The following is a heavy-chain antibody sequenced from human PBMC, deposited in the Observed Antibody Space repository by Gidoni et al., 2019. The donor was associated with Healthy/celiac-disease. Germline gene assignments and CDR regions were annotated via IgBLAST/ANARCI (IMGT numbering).Heavy chain of an antibody. CDR3: ARTTVTTSFDY. Sequence: QLQLQESGPGLVKPSETLSLTCTVHGGSISSSSYYWGWIRQPPGKGLEWIGSIYYSGSTYYNPSLTSRVTISVDTSKNQFSLTLSPVTAADTAVYYCARTTVTTSFDYWGQGTLVTVSS. D-gene: IGHD4-17*01. J-gene: IGHJ4*02. V-gene: IGHV4-39*01. CDR2: IYYSGST. CDR1: GGSISSSSYY.